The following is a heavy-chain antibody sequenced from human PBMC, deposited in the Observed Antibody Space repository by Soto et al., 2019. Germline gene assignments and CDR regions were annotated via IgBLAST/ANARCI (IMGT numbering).Heavy chain of an antibody. CDR1: GGSISSYY. V-gene: IGHV4-4*07. CDR3: ARTSCGQWEPGCGMDV. J-gene: IGHJ6*02. CDR2: IYTSGST. D-gene: IGHD1-26*01. Sequence: QVQLQESGPGLVKPSETLSLTCTVSGGSISSYYWSWIRQAAGKGLEWIGRIYTSGSTNYNPSLKSRVTKSVDTSKNQFSLKLSSVTAADTAVYYCARTSCGQWEPGCGMDVWGQGTTVTVSS.